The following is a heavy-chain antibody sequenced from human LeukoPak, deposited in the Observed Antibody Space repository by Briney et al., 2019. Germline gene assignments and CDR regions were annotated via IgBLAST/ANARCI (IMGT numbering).Heavy chain of an antibody. D-gene: IGHD5-18*01. CDR2: ISAYNGNT. CDR3: AREGYGTYYYYYMDV. Sequence: ASVKVSCKASGYTFTSYGISWVRQAPGQGLEWMGWISAYNGNTNYAQKLQGRVTMTTDTSTSTAYMELRSLRSDDTAVYYCAREGYGTYYYYYMDVWGKGTTVTVSS. J-gene: IGHJ6*03. V-gene: IGHV1-18*01. CDR1: GYTFTSYG.